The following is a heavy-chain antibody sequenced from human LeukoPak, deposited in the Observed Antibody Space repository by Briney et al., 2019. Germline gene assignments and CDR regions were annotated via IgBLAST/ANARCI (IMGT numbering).Heavy chain of an antibody. CDR3: AHSYDFDSSGYHRPTAI. Sequence: PGGSLRLSCAASGFIVSANCGGHSYHRDGTTYYADSVKGRFTISGDKSANTVYLQMSSLRVDDTAMYYCAHSYDFDSSGYHRPTAIWGQGTQVTVSS. CDR2: HRDGTT. CDR1: GFIVSANC. V-gene: IGHV3-53*05. D-gene: IGHD3-22*01. J-gene: IGHJ4*02.